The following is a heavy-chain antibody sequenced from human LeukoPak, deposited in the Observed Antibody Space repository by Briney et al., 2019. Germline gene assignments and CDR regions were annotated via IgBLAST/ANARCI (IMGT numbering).Heavy chain of an antibody. D-gene: IGHD2-15*01. Sequence: GASVKVSCKASGYTFTGYYMHWVRQAPGQGLEWMGWINPNSGGTNYAQKFQGRVTMTRDTSISTAYMELSRLRSDDTAVYYCARETLGYCSGGSCFEFDYWGQGTPVTVSS. CDR3: ARETLGYCSGGSCFEFDY. CDR2: INPNSGGT. J-gene: IGHJ4*02. V-gene: IGHV1-2*02. CDR1: GYTFTGYY.